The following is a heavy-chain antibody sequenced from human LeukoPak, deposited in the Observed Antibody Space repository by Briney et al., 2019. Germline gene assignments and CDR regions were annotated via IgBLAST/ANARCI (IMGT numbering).Heavy chain of an antibody. CDR3: ARDDYRGVTNFDP. Sequence: SETLSLTCTVSGGSISPYFWSWIRQPPGKGLERIGYIPYSGNTNYNPSLKSRVTISVDTAKNQVSLQLTSVTAVDTAVYYCARDDYRGVTNFDPWGQGTLVTVSS. D-gene: IGHD3-10*01. V-gene: IGHV4-59*01. CDR2: IPYSGNT. J-gene: IGHJ5*02. CDR1: GGSISPYF.